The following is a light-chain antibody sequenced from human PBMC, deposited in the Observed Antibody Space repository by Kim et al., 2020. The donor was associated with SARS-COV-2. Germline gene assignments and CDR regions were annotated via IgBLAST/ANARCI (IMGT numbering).Light chain of an antibody. CDR1: HAISHY. Sequence: ANVGDRVTITCRASHAISHYLAWYQQKPGKVPKLLIYAASTLQSGVPSRFSGSGSGTDFTLTISSLQPEDVATYYCQKYDIAPWTFGQGTKVDIK. CDR3: QKYDIAPWT. J-gene: IGKJ1*01. V-gene: IGKV1-27*01. CDR2: AAS.